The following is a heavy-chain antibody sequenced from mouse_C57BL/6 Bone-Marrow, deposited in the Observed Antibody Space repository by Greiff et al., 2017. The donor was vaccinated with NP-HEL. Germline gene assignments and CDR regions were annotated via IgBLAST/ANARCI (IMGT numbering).Heavy chain of an antibody. Sequence: EVQRVESGGGLVQPGGSLKLSCAASGFTFSDYYMYWVRQTPEKRLEWVAYISNGGGSTYYPDTVKGRFTISRDNAKNTLYLQMSRLKSEDTAMYYCAITGFAYWSQGTLVTVSA. CDR1: GFTFSDYY. J-gene: IGHJ3*01. D-gene: IGHD1-1*01. V-gene: IGHV5-12*01. CDR2: ISNGGGST. CDR3: AITGFAY.